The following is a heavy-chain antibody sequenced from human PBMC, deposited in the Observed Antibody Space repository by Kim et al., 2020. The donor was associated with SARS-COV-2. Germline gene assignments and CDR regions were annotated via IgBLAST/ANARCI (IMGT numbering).Heavy chain of an antibody. CDR2: ISYDGSNK. J-gene: IGHJ4*02. CDR1: GFTFSSYA. D-gene: IGHD1-26*01. V-gene: IGHV3-30-3*01. CDR3: ARPSSGSYYGWFDY. Sequence: GGSLRLSCAASGFTFSSYAMHWVRQAPGKGLEWVAVISYDGSNKYYADSVKGRFTISRDNSKNTLYLQMNSLRAEDTAVYYCARPSSGSYYGWFDYWGQG.